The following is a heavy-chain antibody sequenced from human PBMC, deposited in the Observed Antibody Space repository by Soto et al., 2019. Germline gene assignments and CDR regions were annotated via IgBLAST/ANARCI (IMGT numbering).Heavy chain of an antibody. CDR1: VDIVSINSAA. CDR2: TYYRSKWYN. Sequence: QTLYITCDVSVDIVSINSAACSWIRHSASRGLEWLGRTYYRSKWYNNYAVSVKSRITINTDTSKNQFSLQLNSVTPEDTAVYYCERIHSSSSSDMDVWGQGTTVTVSS. CDR3: ERIHSSSSSDMDV. V-gene: IGHV6-1*01. J-gene: IGHJ6*02. D-gene: IGHD6-6*01.